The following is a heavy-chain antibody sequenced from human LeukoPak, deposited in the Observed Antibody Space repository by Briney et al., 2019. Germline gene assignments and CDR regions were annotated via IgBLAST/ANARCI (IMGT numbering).Heavy chain of an antibody. D-gene: IGHD3-10*01. Sequence: ASVKVSCKASGYIFTSYAMNWVRQAPGQGLEWMGWINTNTGNPTYAQGFTGRFVFSLDTSVSTAYLQISSLKAEDTAVYYCARERYGSGSYNWFDPWGQGTLVTVSS. J-gene: IGHJ5*02. CDR2: INTNTGNP. V-gene: IGHV7-4-1*02. CDR3: ARERYGSGSYNWFDP. CDR1: GYIFTSYA.